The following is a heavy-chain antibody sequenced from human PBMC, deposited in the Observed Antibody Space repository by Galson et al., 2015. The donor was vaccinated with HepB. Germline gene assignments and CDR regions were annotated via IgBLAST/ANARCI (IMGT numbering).Heavy chain of an antibody. V-gene: IGHV3-21*01. CDR2: ISSSSSYI. D-gene: IGHD2-2*02. CDR1: GFTFSSYS. J-gene: IGHJ5*02. CDR3: ARDPRVVVPAAILIGWFDP. Sequence: SLRLSCAASGFTFSSYSMNWVRQAPGKGLEWVSSISSSSSYIYYADSVKGRFTISRDNAKNSLYLQMNSLRAEDTAVYYCARDPRVVVPAAILIGWFDPWGQGTLVTVSS.